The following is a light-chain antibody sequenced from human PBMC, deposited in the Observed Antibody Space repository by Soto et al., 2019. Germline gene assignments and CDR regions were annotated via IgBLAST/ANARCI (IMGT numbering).Light chain of an antibody. V-gene: IGKV3D-15*01. CDR1: QSVSNN. CDR3: QQYNTWPWT. J-gene: IGKJ1*01. Sequence: EIMLKQSPGTLSLSQGERATLSCRASQSVSNNYLAWYQQKPGQAPRLLIYGASNRATGIPDRFSGSGSGTEFTLSISSLQSDDFAVYYCQQYNTWPWTFGQGTKVDIK. CDR2: GAS.